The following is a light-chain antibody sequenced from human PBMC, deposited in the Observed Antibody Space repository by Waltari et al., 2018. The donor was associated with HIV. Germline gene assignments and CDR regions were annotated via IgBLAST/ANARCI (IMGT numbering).Light chain of an antibody. CDR3: SAYTSSSTVV. V-gene: IGLV2-14*03. Sequence: QSALTQPASVSGSPGQSITISCTGTSSDVGGYNYVSWYQQHPGKAPKVMIYGVSNSPSGVSDRFAGSKSGNTASLTISGLQAEDEADYDCSAYTSSSTVVFGGGTKLTVL. CDR1: SSDVGGYNY. J-gene: IGLJ2*01. CDR2: GVS.